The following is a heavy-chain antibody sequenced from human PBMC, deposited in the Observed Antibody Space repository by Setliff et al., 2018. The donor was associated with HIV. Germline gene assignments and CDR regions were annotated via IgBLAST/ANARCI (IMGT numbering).Heavy chain of an antibody. CDR2: INHSGTT. V-gene: IGHV4-34*01. CDR3: ARTRGYTYGYIDS. J-gene: IGHJ4*02. CDR1: GESFSDDY. D-gene: IGHD5-18*01. Sequence: PSETLSLTCAVYGESFSDDYWSWIRQPPGWGLEWIGEINHSGTTNYNPSLKSRVTISVDTSKNQFSLKLNSVTAADTAVYYCARTRGYTYGYIDSWAQGTLVTVSS.